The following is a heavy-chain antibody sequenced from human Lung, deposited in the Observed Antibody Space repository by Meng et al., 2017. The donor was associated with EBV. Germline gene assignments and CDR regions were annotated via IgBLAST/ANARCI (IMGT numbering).Heavy chain of an antibody. CDR1: GGSISSGDYY. J-gene: IGHJ4*02. CDR3: ARQATGYCSGGSCYSGSIFDY. CDR2: IYYSGST. D-gene: IGHD2-15*01. V-gene: IGHV4-30-4*01. Sequence: GPCLVNPSRALALTCTVSGGSISSGDYYWSWIRQPPGKGLEWIGYIYYSGSTHYNPSLKSRVTISVDTSKNQFSLKVSSVTAADTAVYYCARQATGYCSGGSCYSGSIFDYWGQGTLVTVSS.